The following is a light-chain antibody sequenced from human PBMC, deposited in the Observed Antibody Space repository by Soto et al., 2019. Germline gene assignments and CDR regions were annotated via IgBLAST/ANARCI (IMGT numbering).Light chain of an antibody. V-gene: IGKV1-39*01. Sequence: DIQMTRSPSSLSASVGDSVTITCRARQNINSYLNWYQQKPGKAPKLLIYAASSLQSGVPSRFSGSGSGTDFTLTVSSLQPEDFATYYCHQSYDIPTFGQGTRLEIK. CDR1: QNINSY. CDR3: HQSYDIPT. CDR2: AAS. J-gene: IGKJ5*01.